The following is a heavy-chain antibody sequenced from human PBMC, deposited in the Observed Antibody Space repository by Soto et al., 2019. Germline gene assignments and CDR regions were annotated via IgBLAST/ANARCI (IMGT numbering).Heavy chain of an antibody. Sequence: EVQLLASGGGLAQPGGSLRLSCEASGFTFSRYAMSWVRQAPGKGLECVSTISGNGNSIYYADSVKGRFTVSTDNPKNRLYLGIDTIRGDDTAIYTCARRIEVLNWFDPWCQGTLVNVSS. D-gene: IGHD3-16*02. V-gene: IGHV3-23*01. CDR1: GFTFSRYA. CDR2: ISGNGNSI. CDR3: ARRIEVLNWFDP. J-gene: IGHJ5*02.